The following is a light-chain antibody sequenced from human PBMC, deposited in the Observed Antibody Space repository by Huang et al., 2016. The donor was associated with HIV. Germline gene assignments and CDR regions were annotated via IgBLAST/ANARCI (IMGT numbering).Light chain of an antibody. CDR3: HHRSGWPRT. Sequence: EIVLTQSPATLSLSPGERATLSCRASQSLNNYLGWYQQKPGQPPRLLIYETSNRATGIPARFRGGGSGTDFTLTISSLEPEDFAVYYCHHRSGWPRTFGQGTKLEI. CDR2: ETS. CDR1: QSLNNY. V-gene: IGKV3-11*01. J-gene: IGKJ2*01.